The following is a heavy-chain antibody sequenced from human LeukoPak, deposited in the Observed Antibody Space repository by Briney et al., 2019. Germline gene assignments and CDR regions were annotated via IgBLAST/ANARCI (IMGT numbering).Heavy chain of an antibody. CDR2: IIPIFGTA. V-gene: IGHV1-69*05. J-gene: IGHJ6*03. CDR1: GGTFSSYA. Sequence: SVKVSCKASGGTFSSYAISWVRQAPGQGLEWMGRIIPIFGTANYAQKFQGRVTITTDESTSTAYMELSSLRSEDTAVYCCASQGLELSYYYYYMDVWGKGTTVTVSS. D-gene: IGHD1-7*01. CDR3: ASQGLELSYYYYYMDV.